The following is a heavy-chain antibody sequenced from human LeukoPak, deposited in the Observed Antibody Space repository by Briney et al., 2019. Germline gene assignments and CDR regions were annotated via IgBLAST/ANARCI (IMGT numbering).Heavy chain of an antibody. D-gene: IGHD1-26*01. CDR2: ISGSGSVT. Sequence: GGSLRLSCAASGFTFSSYAMSWVRQAPGKGLEWVSTISGSGSVTYYADSVKGRFTISRDNAKNSLYLQMNSLRAEDTAVYYCARDRGGSYSAIDYWGQGTLVTVSS. J-gene: IGHJ4*02. CDR1: GFTFSSYA. V-gene: IGHV3-21*01. CDR3: ARDRGGSYSAIDY.